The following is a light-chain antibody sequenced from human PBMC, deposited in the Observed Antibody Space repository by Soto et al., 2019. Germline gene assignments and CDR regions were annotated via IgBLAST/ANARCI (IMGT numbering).Light chain of an antibody. CDR1: QSVSSN. V-gene: IGKV3-15*01. J-gene: IGKJ1*01. CDR3: QQYNNWPPL. CDR2: GAS. Sequence: VMSQSPATLSVSPGERVILSCRASQSVSSNLVWYQQKPGQAPRVLIYGASTRATGIPARFSGSGSGTEFTLTISSLQSEDFGVYYCQQYNNWPPLFGQGTKVDI.